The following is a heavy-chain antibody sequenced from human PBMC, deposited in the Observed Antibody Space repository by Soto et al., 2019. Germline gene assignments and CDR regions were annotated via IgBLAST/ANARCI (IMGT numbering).Heavy chain of an antibody. V-gene: IGHV3-30*18. J-gene: IGHJ4*02. CDR2: ISYDGSNK. CDR1: GFTFSSYG. Sequence: GGSLRLSCAASGFTFSSYGMHWVRQAPGKGLEWVAVISYDGSNKYYADSVKGRFTISRDNSKNTLYLQMNSLRAEDTAVYYCAKNRRPKNIVATYFDYWGQGTLVTVSS. CDR3: AKNRRPKNIVATYFDY. D-gene: IGHD5-12*01.